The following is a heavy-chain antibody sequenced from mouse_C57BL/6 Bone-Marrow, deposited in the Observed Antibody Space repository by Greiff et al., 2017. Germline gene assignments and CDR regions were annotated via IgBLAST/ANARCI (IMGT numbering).Heavy chain of an antibody. CDR3: ARSGLRRGFAY. V-gene: IGHV1-81*01. Sequence: QVQLQQSGAELARPGASVKLSCKASGYTFTSYGISWVKQRTGQGLEWIGEIYPRSGNTYYNEKFKGKATLTADKSASTAYMELRSLTSEDSAVYFCARSGLRRGFAYWGQGTLVTVSA. CDR2: IYPRSGNT. J-gene: IGHJ3*01. CDR1: GYTFTSYG. D-gene: IGHD2-4*01.